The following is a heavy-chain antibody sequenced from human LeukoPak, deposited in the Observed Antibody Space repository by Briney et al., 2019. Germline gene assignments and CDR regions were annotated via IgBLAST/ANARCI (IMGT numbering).Heavy chain of an antibody. J-gene: IGHJ4*02. D-gene: IGHD3-10*01. V-gene: IGHV3-49*03. CDR2: IRSHSYGGTT. Sequence: GGSLRLSCTASGFSFGDYALSWFRQAPGKGLEWVSFIRSHSYGGTTEYAASVNGRFTISRDDSRSIAYLQMNSLETEDTGIYYCTRHKYNSGSLSDYWGQGTLVTVSS. CDR1: GFSFGDYA. CDR3: TRHKYNSGSLSDY.